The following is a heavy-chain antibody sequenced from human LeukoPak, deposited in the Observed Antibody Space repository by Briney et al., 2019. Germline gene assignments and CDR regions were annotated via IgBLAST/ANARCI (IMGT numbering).Heavy chain of an antibody. CDR2: ISYDGSNK. D-gene: IGHD3-10*01. Sequence: GRSLRLSCAASGFTFSSYGMHWVRQAPGKGLEWVAVISYDGSNKYYADSVKGRFTISRDNSKNTLYPQMNSLRAEDTAVYYCAKDRSTMVRGVILYYYYYGMDVWGQGTTVTVSS. CDR1: GFTFSSYG. CDR3: AKDRSTMVRGVILYYYYYGMDV. V-gene: IGHV3-30*18. J-gene: IGHJ6*02.